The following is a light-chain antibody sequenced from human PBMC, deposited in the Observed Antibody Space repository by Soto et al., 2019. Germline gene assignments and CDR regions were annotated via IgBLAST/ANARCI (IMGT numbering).Light chain of an antibody. CDR3: CAYAGAFVYV. V-gene: IGLV2-11*01. J-gene: IGLJ1*01. CDR2: EIS. CDR1: SIDVGGYNY. Sequence: QSVLTQPRSVSGSPGQSVTISCAGTSIDVGGYNYVSWYQSHPAKAPKLILYEISERPSGVPDRFSGSRSGNTASLTISGLQADDEADYYCCAYAGAFVYVFGTGTKGTVL.